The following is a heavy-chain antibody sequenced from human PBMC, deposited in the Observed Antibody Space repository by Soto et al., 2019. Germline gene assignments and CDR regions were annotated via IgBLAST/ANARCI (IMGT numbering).Heavy chain of an antibody. V-gene: IGHV3-48*01. CDR2: ISSSSSTI. D-gene: IGHD4-17*01. Sequence: EVQLVESGGGLVQPGGSLRLSCTTSGFTFSSYSMNWVRQAPGKGLEWVSYISSSSSTIYYADSVKGRFTISRDNAKNSLYLQMNSLRAEDTAVYYCARDPPVMTTGPDAFDIWGQGTMVTVSS. J-gene: IGHJ3*02. CDR1: GFTFSSYS. CDR3: ARDPPVMTTGPDAFDI.